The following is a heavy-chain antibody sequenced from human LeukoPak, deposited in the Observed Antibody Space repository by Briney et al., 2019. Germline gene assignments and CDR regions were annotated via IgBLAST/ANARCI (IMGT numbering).Heavy chain of an antibody. V-gene: IGHV1-2*02. CDR2: INPNSGGT. CDR3: ARGPDWLATNPAQLFDY. D-gene: IGHD5-24*01. Sequence: ASVNVSCKASGYTFTGYYMHWVRHAPGQGLEWMGWINPNSGGTNYAQKFQGRVTMTRDTSISTAYMELSRLRSDDTAVYYCARGPDWLATNPAQLFDYWGQGTLVTVSS. J-gene: IGHJ4*02. CDR1: GYTFTGYY.